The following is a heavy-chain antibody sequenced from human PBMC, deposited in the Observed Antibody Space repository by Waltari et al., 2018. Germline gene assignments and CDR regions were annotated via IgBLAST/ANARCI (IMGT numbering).Heavy chain of an antibody. CDR2: INQDGSAR. D-gene: IGHD2-2*02. V-gene: IGHV3-7*03. CDR3: ARDRGSIPEPRWLDP. CDR1: GFTFSSYW. J-gene: IGHJ5*02. Sequence: EVQLVDSGGDLVQPGGSLRLSCAASGFTFSSYWMNWVRQAPGKGLEGVANINQDGSARYYLGSVKGRFTISRDNAKNSLYLQMNSLRADDTAVYYCARDRGSIPEPRWLDPWGQGTLVTVSS.